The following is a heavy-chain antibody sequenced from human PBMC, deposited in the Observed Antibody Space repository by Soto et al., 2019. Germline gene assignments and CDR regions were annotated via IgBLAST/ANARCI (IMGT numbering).Heavy chain of an antibody. CDR2: ISDSGGST. CDR1: GSTFSSDD. D-gene: IGHD3-10*01. J-gene: IGHJ5*02. V-gene: IGHV3-23*01. CDR3: ARDGLLWFGELLNNWFDP. Sequence: GGSLRLSCVVSGSTFSSDDMSWVRQAPGRGLEWVSGISDSGGSTYYADSVKGRFTISRDNAKNSLYLQMNSLRAEDTAVYYCARDGLLWFGELLNNWFDPWGQGTLVTVSS.